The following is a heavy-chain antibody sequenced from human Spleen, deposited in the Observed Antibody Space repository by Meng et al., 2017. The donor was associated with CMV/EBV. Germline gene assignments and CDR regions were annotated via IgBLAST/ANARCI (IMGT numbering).Heavy chain of an antibody. Sequence: GGSLRLSCTASGFTFGDYAMSWVRQAPGKGLEWVGFIRSKAYGGTTEYTASVKGRFTISRDDSKSIAYLQMNSLKTEDTAVYYCTSGIYDFWSGVGNYGMDVWGQGTTVTVSS. J-gene: IGHJ6*02. CDR1: GFTFGDYA. V-gene: IGHV3-49*04. D-gene: IGHD3-3*01. CDR3: TSGIYDFWSGVGNYGMDV. CDR2: IRSKAYGGTT.